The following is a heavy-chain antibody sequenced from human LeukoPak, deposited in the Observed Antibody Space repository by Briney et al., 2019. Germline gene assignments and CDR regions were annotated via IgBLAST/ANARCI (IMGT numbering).Heavy chain of an antibody. D-gene: IGHD2-15*01. CDR2: IYYSGST. CDR3: ARDEGDGSYFDN. Sequence: SETLSLACTVSGGSFSTYYWSWIRQPPGKGLEWIGYIYYSGSTNYNPSLKSRVTISVDTSKNQFSLKLSSVTAADTAVYYCARDEGDGSYFDNWGQGTLVTVSS. CDR1: GGSFSTYY. J-gene: IGHJ4*02. V-gene: IGHV4-59*01.